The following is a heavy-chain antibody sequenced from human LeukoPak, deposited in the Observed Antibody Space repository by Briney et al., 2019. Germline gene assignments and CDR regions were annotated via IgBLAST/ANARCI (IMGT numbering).Heavy chain of an antibody. Sequence: GGSLRLSCAASGFTFSSYWMSWVRQAPGKGLELVANIKQDGSEKYYVDSVKGRFTISRDNAKNSLYLQMNSLRAEDTAVYYCARSGSYFGYYYYMDVWGKGTTVTVSS. D-gene: IGHD1-26*01. J-gene: IGHJ6*03. CDR3: ARSGSYFGYYYYMDV. V-gene: IGHV3-7*01. CDR2: IKQDGSEK. CDR1: GFTFSSYW.